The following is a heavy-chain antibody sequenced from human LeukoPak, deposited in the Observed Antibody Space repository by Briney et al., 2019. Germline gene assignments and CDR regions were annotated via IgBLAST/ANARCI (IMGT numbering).Heavy chain of an antibody. CDR2: IKQDGSEK. CDR1: GFTFSSYW. V-gene: IGHV3-7*01. Sequence: PGGSLRLSCAASGFTFSSYWMSWVRQAPGKGLEWVANIKQDGSEKHYVDSVKGRLTISRDNAKNLLYLQMNSLRVEDTAVYYCAGGPGFLIDCWGQGTLVTVSS. CDR3: AGGPGFLIDC. D-gene: IGHD3-3*01. J-gene: IGHJ4*02.